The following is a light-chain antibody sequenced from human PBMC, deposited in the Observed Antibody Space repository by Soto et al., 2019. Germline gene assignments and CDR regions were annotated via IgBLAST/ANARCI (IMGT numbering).Light chain of an antibody. V-gene: IGLV2-8*01. J-gene: IGLJ2*01. CDR2: EVT. CDR1: SSDVGGYKY. Sequence: QSVLTQHPSASGSPGQSVTISCTGTSSDVGGYKYVSWYQHHPGKAPKVVIYEVTKRPSGVPDRFSGSQSGNTASLTVSGLQAEDEADYYCSSYGGTNNVVFGGGTQLTVL. CDR3: SSYGGTNNVV.